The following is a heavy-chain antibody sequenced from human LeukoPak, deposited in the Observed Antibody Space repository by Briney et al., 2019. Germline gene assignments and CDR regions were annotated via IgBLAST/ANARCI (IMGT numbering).Heavy chain of an antibody. CDR1: GGSISSYY. Sequence: PSETLSLTCTVSGGSISSYYWSWIRQPPGKGLEWIGYIYTSGSTNYNPSLKSRVTISVDTSKNQFSLKLSSVTAADTAVYYCARQRRGYYTIDYWGQGTLVTVSS. D-gene: IGHD3-3*01. J-gene: IGHJ4*02. V-gene: IGHV4-4*09. CDR2: IYTSGST. CDR3: ARQRRGYYTIDY.